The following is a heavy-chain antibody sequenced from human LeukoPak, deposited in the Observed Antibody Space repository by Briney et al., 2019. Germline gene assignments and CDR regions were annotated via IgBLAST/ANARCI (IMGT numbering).Heavy chain of an antibody. D-gene: IGHD5-12*01. Sequence: GGSLRLSGAASGFTFDDYAMHWVRQAPGKGLEWVSGIRWNSGSIGYADSVKGRFTISRDNAKNSLYLQMNSLRAEDTALYYCAKDSSIVATMRRGSGAFDIWGQGTMVTVSS. CDR2: IRWNSGSI. CDR3: AKDSSIVATMRRGSGAFDI. CDR1: GFTFDDYA. V-gene: IGHV3-9*01. J-gene: IGHJ3*02.